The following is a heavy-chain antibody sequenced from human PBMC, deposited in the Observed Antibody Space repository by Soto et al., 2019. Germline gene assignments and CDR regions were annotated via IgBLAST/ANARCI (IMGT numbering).Heavy chain of an antibody. CDR3: AKSRCSDIVLMVYDY. J-gene: IGHJ4*02. CDR2: ISGSGGST. V-gene: IGHV3-23*01. CDR1: GFTFSSYA. Sequence: EVQLLESGGGLVQPGGSLRLSCAASGFTFSSYAMSWVRRAPGKGLEWVSTISGSGGSTYCADAVKGRFTISRDNSKNTLYLQMNSLRAEDTAVYYCAKSRCSDIVLMVYDYWGQGTLVTVSS. D-gene: IGHD2-8*01.